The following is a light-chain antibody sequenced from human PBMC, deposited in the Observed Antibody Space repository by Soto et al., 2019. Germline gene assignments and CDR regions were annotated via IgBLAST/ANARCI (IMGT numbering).Light chain of an antibody. CDR2: GAS. V-gene: IGKV3-15*01. CDR1: QSVSGN. Sequence: EIVMTQSPATLSVSPGERATLSCRASQSVSGNLAWYQQKPGQAPRLLIYGASTRATGIPARFSGSGSGTEFNLTISSLQSEDFAVYYCQQYNNWPPYTFGQGTKLEIQ. J-gene: IGKJ2*01. CDR3: QQYNNWPPYT.